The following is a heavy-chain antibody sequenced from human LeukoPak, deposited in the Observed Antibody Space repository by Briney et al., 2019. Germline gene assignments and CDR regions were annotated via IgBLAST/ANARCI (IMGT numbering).Heavy chain of an antibody. J-gene: IGHJ4*02. D-gene: IGHD1-26*01. CDR3: ARDGVVGPTTFRY. V-gene: IGHV3-48*04. CDR2: ISSSGSTV. Sequence: GGSLRLSCAASGFTFSSYSMNWIRQAPGKGLEWVSYISSSGSTVYYADSVKGRFTISRDNAKSSLYLQMNSLRAEDTAVYYCARDGVVGPTTFRYWGQGTLVTVSS. CDR1: GFTFSSYS.